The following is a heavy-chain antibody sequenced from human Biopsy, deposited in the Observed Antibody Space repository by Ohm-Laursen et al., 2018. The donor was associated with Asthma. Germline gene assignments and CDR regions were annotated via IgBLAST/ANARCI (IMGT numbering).Heavy chain of an antibody. CDR2: TNERGVT. Sequence: PSDTLSLTCDVYPGSFSGFFWTWIRQSLGKGLEWFGETNERGVTNNNPSLKSRVIISIDTYWNRVSMKLTSVTAADTAVYYCARGPELDVWGQGTTVTVSS. CDR3: ARGPELDV. J-gene: IGHJ6*02. CDR1: PGSFSGFF. V-gene: IGHV4-34*01.